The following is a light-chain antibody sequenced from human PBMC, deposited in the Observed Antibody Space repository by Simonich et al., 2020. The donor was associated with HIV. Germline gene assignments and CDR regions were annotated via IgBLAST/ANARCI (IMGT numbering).Light chain of an antibody. J-gene: IGLJ3*02. CDR1: SSDVGGSNF. CDR2: DVS. CDR3: CSYAGTYTLL. Sequence: QSALTQPRSVSGSPGQSVTISCTGTSSDVGGSNFVSWYQHYPGEAPKLMIYDVSKRPSGVPDRFSGSKSGNTASLTISGLQAEDEGDYYCCSYAGTYTLLFGGGTELTVL. V-gene: IGLV2-11*01.